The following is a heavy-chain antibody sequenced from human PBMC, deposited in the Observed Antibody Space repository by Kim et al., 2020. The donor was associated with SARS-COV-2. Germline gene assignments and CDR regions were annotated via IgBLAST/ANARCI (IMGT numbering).Heavy chain of an antibody. V-gene: IGHV3-9*01. Sequence: GGSLRLSCTASGFSFNDHAMHWVRQAPGKGLEWVSGISWNSDTIGYADSVRGRFTISRDNAKNSLYLQLNSLRAEDTALYYCAKDIGNVEYYFDSWGQGT. J-gene: IGHJ4*02. CDR2: ISWNSDTI. CDR3: AKDIGNVEYYFDS. CDR1: GFSFNDHA. D-gene: IGHD1-1*01.